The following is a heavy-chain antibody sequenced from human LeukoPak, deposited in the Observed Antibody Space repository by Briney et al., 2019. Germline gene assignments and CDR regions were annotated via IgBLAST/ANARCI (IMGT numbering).Heavy chain of an antibody. Sequence: GGSLRLSCAASGFTFSSYAMHWVRQAPGKGLEWVAVISYDGSNKYYADSVKGRFTISRDNSKNTLYLQMNSLRAEDTAVYYCARALGRVVVVPAAMGYWGQGTLVTVSS. CDR3: ARALGRVVVVPAAMGY. J-gene: IGHJ4*02. CDR1: GFTFSSYA. D-gene: IGHD2-2*01. CDR2: ISYDGSNK. V-gene: IGHV3-30-3*01.